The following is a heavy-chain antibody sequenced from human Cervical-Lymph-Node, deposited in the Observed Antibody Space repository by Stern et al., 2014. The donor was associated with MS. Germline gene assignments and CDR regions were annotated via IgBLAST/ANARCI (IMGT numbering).Heavy chain of an antibody. Sequence: MQLVESGAEVKKPGSSVKVSCKASGSTFSSYAIHWVRQAPGQGPEWVGGIIRSFGTANYAQKFQCRVTITADESTSTAYMELSSLRSEDTAVYYCARDSRHYDASYYFDSWGQGTLVTVSS. CDR1: GSTFSSYA. CDR2: IIRSFGTA. V-gene: IGHV1-69*01. J-gene: IGHJ4*02. CDR3: ARDSRHYDASYYFDS. D-gene: IGHD3-16*01.